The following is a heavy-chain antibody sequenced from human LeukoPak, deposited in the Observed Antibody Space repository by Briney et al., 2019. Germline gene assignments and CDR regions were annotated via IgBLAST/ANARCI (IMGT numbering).Heavy chain of an antibody. CDR3: ARDVASSGYYWD. D-gene: IGHD3-22*01. V-gene: IGHV1-46*01. J-gene: IGHJ4*02. CDR2: INPSGGSA. CDR1: GYTFTSYY. Sequence: RWASVKVSCKASGYTFTSYYMHWVRQAPGQGLEWMGIINPSGGSAIYAQNFQGRVTMTRDTPTSTFYMELSSLRSEDTAVYFCARDVASSGYYWDWGQGTLVTVSS.